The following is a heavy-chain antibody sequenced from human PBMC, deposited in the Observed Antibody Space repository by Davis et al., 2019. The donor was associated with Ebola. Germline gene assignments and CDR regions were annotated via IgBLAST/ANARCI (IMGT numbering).Heavy chain of an antibody. J-gene: IGHJ6*02. V-gene: IGHV1-69*06. D-gene: IGHD3-10*01. CDR1: GGTFSSYA. CDR3: AREIYGSGAYYYYYGMDV. CDR2: IIPIFGTA. Sequence: SVKVSCKASGGTFSSYAISWVRQAPGQGLEWMGGIIPIFGTANYAQKFQGRVTITADKSTSTAYMELSSLRSEDTAVYYCAREIYGSGAYYYYYGMDVWGQGTTVTVSS.